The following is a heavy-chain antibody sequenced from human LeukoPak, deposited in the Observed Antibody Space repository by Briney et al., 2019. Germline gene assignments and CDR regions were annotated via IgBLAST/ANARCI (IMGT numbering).Heavy chain of an antibody. CDR1: GYPFTTWE. D-gene: IGHD2-21*01. V-gene: IGHV1-18*01. CDR3: ARDVEIVSYYGMDV. Sequence: ASVKVSCKTSGYPFTTWEINWVRQAPGQGLEWMGWISGYSGDTSYAQNLQGRVTMTIDSSTSTAYMELRSLRSDDTALYYCARDVEIVSYYGMDVWGQGTTVTVSS. CDR2: ISGYSGDT. J-gene: IGHJ6*02.